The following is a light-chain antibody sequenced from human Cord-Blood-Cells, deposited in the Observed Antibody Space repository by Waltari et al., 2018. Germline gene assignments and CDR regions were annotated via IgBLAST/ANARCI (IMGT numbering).Light chain of an antibody. V-gene: IGLV1-44*01. CDR1: SSNIGSNT. CDR3: AAWDDSLNGVV. J-gene: IGLJ2*01. Sequence: QSVLTQPPSASGTPGQRVTISCSGSSSNIGSNTVNWYQQLPGTAPKLIIYSNNQRPSGGPDRFSGSKSGTSASLAISGLQSEDEADYYCAAWDDSLNGVVFGGGTKLTVL. CDR2: SNN.